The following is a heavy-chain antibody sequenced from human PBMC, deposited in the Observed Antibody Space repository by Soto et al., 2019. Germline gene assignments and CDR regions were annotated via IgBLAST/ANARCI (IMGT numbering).Heavy chain of an antibody. D-gene: IGHD2-8*02. CDR2: ISVSGGST. J-gene: IGHJ3*02. CDR3: AKATATGGGAFDI. V-gene: IGHV3-23*01. Sequence: TGGSLRLSCAASRFTFSSYAMCWVRQAPGKGLEWVSSISVSGGSTYYSDSVKGRFTISRDGSTNTVFLQMNSLTAGDTAVYYCAKATATGGGAFDICGQGTMVTVSS. CDR1: RFTFSSYA.